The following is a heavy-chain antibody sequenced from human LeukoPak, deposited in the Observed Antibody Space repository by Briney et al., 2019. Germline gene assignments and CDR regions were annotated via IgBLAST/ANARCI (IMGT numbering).Heavy chain of an antibody. D-gene: IGHD6-19*01. CDR1: GFTFSTYW. Sequence: GGSLRLSCAASGFTFSTYWMNWVRQAPGKGLEWVANINKDGSGKYYVDSVKGRFTISRDNAKNSLYLEMNSLRVEDTAVCYCARDGITGRPVAGLDYWGQGTLVTVSS. J-gene: IGHJ4*02. CDR2: INKDGSGK. V-gene: IGHV3-7*01. CDR3: ARDGITGRPVAGLDY.